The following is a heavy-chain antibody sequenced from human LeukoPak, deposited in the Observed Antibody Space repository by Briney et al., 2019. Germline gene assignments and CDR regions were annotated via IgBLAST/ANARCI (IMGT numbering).Heavy chain of an antibody. V-gene: IGHV4-61*02. CDR2: IYTSGSI. CDR3: ASGIAADLY. CDR1: GGSISSGSYY. J-gene: IGHJ4*02. Sequence: SQTLSLTCTVSGGSISSGSYYWSWIRQPAGKGLEWIGRIYTSGSINYNPSLKSRVTISVDTSKNQFSLKLSSVTAADTAVYYCASGIAADLYWGQGTLVTVSS. D-gene: IGHD6-13*01.